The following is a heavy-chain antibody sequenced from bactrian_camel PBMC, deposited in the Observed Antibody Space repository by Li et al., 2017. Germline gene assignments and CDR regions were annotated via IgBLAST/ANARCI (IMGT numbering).Heavy chain of an antibody. J-gene: IGHJ4*01. CDR2: IDTDGST. Sequence: HVQLVESGGGSVQAGGSLRLSCEYPGNTGRTYCMGWIRQVPGAEREGVAAIDTDGSTTYADFVSGRFTISQNNAKNTIYLQMDSLKPGDTAIYYCAAQFLEASCAVVHAIADWGQGTQVTVS. D-gene: IGHD2*01. CDR1: GNTGRTYC. CDR3: AAQFLEASCAVVHAIAD. V-gene: IGHV3S53*01.